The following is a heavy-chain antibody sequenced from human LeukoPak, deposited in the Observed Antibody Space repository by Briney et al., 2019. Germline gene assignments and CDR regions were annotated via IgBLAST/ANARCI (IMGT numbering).Heavy chain of an antibody. CDR3: ARVRSTWWIPENDVFDI. Sequence: ASVKVSCKASGYSFTSYHMHWVRQAPGQGLEWMGIINPSGGTTNYAQKFQGRVTMTRDMSTSTVYMELSSLRSEDTAVYYCARVRSTWWIPENDVFDIWGQGTMVTVSS. D-gene: IGHD6-13*01. V-gene: IGHV1-46*01. CDR1: GYSFTSYH. CDR2: INPSGGTT. J-gene: IGHJ3*02.